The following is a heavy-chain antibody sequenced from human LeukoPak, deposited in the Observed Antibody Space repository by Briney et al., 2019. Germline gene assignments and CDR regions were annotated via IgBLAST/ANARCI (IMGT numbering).Heavy chain of an antibody. CDR1: GFTFSTYS. Sequence: GGSLRLSCAASGFTFSTYSMNWVRQAPGKGLEWISYISGSSITIYHADSVKGRFTISRDNAKNSLSLQMNSLRAEDTAVYYCAREDFDYWGQGTLVTVSS. CDR3: AREDFDY. V-gene: IGHV3-48*01. CDR2: ISGSSITI. J-gene: IGHJ4*02.